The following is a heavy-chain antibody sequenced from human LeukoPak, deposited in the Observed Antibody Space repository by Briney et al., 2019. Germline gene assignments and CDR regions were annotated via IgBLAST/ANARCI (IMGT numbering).Heavy chain of an antibody. V-gene: IGHV3-30*02. CDR1: GFIFSNYG. D-gene: IGHD3-10*01. CDR2: IRYDGSHK. J-gene: IGHJ5*02. Sequence: GGSLRLSCAASGFIFSNYGMHWVRQAPGKGLEWVSFIRYDGSHKHYADSVKGQFTISRENSKKTPYLQMNSLRPEDTAMYYCAKDLLKEGSYGSGIDWFDPWGQGAQVTVSS. CDR3: AKDLLKEGSYGSGIDWFDP.